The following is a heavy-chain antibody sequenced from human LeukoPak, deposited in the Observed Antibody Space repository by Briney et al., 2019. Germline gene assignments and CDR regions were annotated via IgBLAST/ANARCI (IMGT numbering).Heavy chain of an antibody. V-gene: IGHV1-69*04. CDR1: GGTFSSYA. Sequence: VASVKVSCKASGGTFSSYAISWVRQAPGQGLEWMGRIIPILGIANYAQKFQGRVTITADKSTSTAYMELSSLRSEDTAVYYCARHVPIAAAGNFDYWGQGTLVTVSS. J-gene: IGHJ4*02. D-gene: IGHD6-13*01. CDR2: IIPILGIA. CDR3: ARHVPIAAAGNFDY.